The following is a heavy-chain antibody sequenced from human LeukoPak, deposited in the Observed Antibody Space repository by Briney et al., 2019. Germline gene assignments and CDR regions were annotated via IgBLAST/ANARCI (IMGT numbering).Heavy chain of an antibody. Sequence: GGSLRLSCVASGFIFGDYWMRWVRQAPGKGLEWVATINQNGGVKYYVDSVKGRFTISRDNAKTSLFLQMNSLRAEDTAVYYCAKDLRPDGINDFDHWGQGTLVTVSS. J-gene: IGHJ4*02. CDR3: AKDLRPDGINDFDH. CDR2: INQNGGVK. D-gene: IGHD1-1*01. CDR1: GFIFGDYW. V-gene: IGHV3-7*03.